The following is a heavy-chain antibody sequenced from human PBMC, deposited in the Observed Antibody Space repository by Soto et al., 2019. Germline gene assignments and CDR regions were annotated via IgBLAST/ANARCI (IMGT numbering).Heavy chain of an antibody. J-gene: IGHJ2*01. V-gene: IGHV3-23*01. Sequence: EVQLLESGGGLVQPGGSLRLSCAASGFTFSTYALSWVRQAPGKGLEWVSAISGSGGSTYSADSVKGRFTISRDSYKRTLDPHRNSLRTEDTAVYYCTKGVGTKVRNGHWSFDFCGRGTLVTVSS. D-gene: IGHD2-21*02. CDR1: GFTFSTYA. CDR3: TKGVGTKVRNGHWSFDF. CDR2: ISGSGGST.